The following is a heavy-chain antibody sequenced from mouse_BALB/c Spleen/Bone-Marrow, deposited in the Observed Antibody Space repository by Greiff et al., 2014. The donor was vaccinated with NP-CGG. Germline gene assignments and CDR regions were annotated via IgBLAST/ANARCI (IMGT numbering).Heavy chain of an antibody. V-gene: IGHV1-74*01. CDR3: TRALGDGCYDAMDY. Sequence: QVQLQQSGAELVKPGAPVKLSCKASGYTFTSYWMNWVKQRPGRGLEWIGRIDPSDSETHYNQKFKDKATLTVDKSSSTAYIQLNSLTSEDSAVYYCTRALGDGCYDAMDYWGQGTSVTVSS. J-gene: IGHJ4*01. CDR1: GYTFTSYW. CDR2: IDPSDSET. D-gene: IGHD2-3*01.